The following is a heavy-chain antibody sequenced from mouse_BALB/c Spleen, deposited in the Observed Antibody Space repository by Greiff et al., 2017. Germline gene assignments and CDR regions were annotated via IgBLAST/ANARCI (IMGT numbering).Heavy chain of an antibody. CDR2: INPSSGYT. D-gene: IGHD1-1*02. CDR3: AREGLGRQNAMDD. Sequence: QVQLQQSGAELARPGASVKMSCKASGYTFTSYTMHWVKQRPGQGLEWIGYINPSSGYTNYNQKFKDKATLTADKSSSTAYMQLSSLTSEDSAVYYCAREGLGRQNAMDDWGQGTSVTVSS. J-gene: IGHJ4*01. V-gene: IGHV1-4*01. CDR1: GYTFTSYT.